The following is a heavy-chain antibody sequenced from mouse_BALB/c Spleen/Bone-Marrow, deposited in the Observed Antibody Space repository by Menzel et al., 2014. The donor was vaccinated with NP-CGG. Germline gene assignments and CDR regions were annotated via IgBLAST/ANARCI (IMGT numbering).Heavy chain of an antibody. J-gene: IGHJ1*01. CDR1: GNTLTSYD. V-gene: IGHV1S56*01. D-gene: IGHD1-2*01. Sequence: QVQLQQPGVELVKPGASVKLSCKASGNTLTSYDINWVRQRPEQGLEWIGWIFPGDSTTKYNEKFKGKATLSTDKSSSTVHMQLSRLTSEDSAVYFCVRSRLRDWYFDVLGAGTTVTISS. CDR3: VRSRLRDWYFDV. CDR2: IFPGDSTT.